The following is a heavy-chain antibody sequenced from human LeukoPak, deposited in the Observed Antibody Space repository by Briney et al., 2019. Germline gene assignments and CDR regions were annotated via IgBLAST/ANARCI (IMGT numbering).Heavy chain of an antibody. V-gene: IGHV1-18*01. CDR1: GYTFSSYG. CDR2: ISPYNGNT. Sequence: ASVKVSCKASGYTFSSYGIAWVRQAPRRGLDWMGWISPYNGNTNYAQKFQGRVTMTTDTSTSTAYMELRSLRSDDTAVFYCARDGYFDYWGQGTLVTVSS. CDR3: ARDGYFDY. J-gene: IGHJ4*02.